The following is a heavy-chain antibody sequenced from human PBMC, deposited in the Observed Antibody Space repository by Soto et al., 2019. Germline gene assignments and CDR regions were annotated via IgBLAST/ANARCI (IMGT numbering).Heavy chain of an antibody. V-gene: IGHV4-4*02. CDR3: ARREATGAYYCYYYMDV. CDR2: IYHSGST. D-gene: IGHD4-4*01. CDR1: SGSISSSNW. Sequence: QVQLQESGPGLVKPSGTLSLTCAVSSGSISSSNWWSWVRQPPGKGLEWIGEIYHSGSTNYNPSLKSRVTISVDKSKNQFSLKLSSVTAADTAVYYCARREATGAYYCYYYMDVWGKGTAVTVSS. J-gene: IGHJ6*03.